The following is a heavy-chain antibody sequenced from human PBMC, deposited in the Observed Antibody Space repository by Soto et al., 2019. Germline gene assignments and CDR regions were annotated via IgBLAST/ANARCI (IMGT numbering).Heavy chain of an antibody. CDR1: GFTVSSYA. CDR3: AKDGSGSYYRAFGMDV. Sequence: QPRGSLRLSCAASGFTVSSYAMSWVRQAPGQGLEWVSAISGSGGSTYYAASVKCGFTISRDNSKNTLYLQMNSLRAEDKAVYYCAKDGSGSYYRAFGMDVWRQGTTVTVYS. CDR2: ISGSGGST. V-gene: IGHV3-23*01. D-gene: IGHD3-10*01. J-gene: IGHJ6*02.